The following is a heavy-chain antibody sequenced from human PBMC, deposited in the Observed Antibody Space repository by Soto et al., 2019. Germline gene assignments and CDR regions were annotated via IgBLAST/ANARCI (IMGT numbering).Heavy chain of an antibody. CDR3: ARAIAAAGTVDY. V-gene: IGHV4-59*08. Sequence: SETLSLTCTVSDGSLSSYYLSWIRQPPGKGLEWIGYIYYSGSTNYNPSLKSRVTISVDTSKNQFSLKLSSVTAADTAVYYCARAIAAAGTVDYWGQGNLVTVSS. CDR2: IYYSGST. D-gene: IGHD6-13*01. J-gene: IGHJ4*02. CDR1: DGSLSSYY.